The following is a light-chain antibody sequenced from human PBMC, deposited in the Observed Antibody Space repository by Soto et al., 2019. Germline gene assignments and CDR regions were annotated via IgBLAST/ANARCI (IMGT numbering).Light chain of an antibody. J-gene: IGKJ1*01. CDR1: QSVNGN. CDR2: GAS. V-gene: IGKV3-20*01. CDR3: QQYGSSQWT. Sequence: IIFTKSPGSHTLSPGERPTLSCWASQSVNGNLAWYQQKRGQAPRLLIYGASSRATGIPDRFSGSGSGTDFTLTIRRLEPEDFAVYYCQQYGSSQWTFGQGTKVDIK.